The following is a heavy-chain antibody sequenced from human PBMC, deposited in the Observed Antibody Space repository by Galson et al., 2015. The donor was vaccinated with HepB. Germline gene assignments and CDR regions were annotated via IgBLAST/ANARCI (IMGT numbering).Heavy chain of an antibody. J-gene: IGHJ3*02. Sequence: SLRLSCAASGFTFSSYSMNWVRQAPGKGLEWVSSISSSSSYIYYADSVKGRFTISRDNAKNSLYLQMNSLRAEDTAVYYCARANNLHVKMVAFDIWGQGTMVTVSS. V-gene: IGHV3-21*01. CDR2: ISSSSSYI. CDR3: ARANNLHVKMVAFDI. D-gene: IGHD1-20*01. CDR1: GFTFSSYS.